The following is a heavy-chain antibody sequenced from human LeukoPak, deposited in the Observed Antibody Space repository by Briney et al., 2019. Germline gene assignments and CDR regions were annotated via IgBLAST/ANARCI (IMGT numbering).Heavy chain of an antibody. V-gene: IGHV4-34*01. J-gene: IGHJ6*02. CDR3: ASSDYGDYVSRMLLRAHYGMDV. D-gene: IGHD4-17*01. CDR1: GGSFSGYY. Sequence: PSDTLSLTCALYGGSFSGYYWSWIRQPPAKGLEGIGEINHSGSTNYNPSLQMRVTISVHTSKHQLSLNLSSVTAADTAVYYCASSDYGDYVSRMLLRAHYGMDVWGQGTTVTVSS. CDR2: INHSGST.